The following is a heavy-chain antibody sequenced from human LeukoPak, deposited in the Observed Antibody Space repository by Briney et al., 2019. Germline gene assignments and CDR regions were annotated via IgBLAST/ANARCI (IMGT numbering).Heavy chain of an antibody. J-gene: IGHJ4*02. CDR2: IYHSGST. Sequence: PSETLSLTCAVYGGSFSGYYWSWIRQPPGKGLEWIGYIYHSGSTYYNPSLKSRVTMSVDTSKNQFSLKLSSVTAADTALYYCASSSGYYSPFDDWGQGTLVTVSS. CDR3: ASSSGYYSPFDD. CDR1: GGSFSGYY. V-gene: IGHV4-34*01. D-gene: IGHD3-22*01.